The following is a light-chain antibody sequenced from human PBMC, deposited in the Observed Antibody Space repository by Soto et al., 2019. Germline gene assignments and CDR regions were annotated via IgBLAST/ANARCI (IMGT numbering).Light chain of an antibody. J-gene: IGKJ1*01. V-gene: IGKV1-5*03. CDR2: KAS. CDR3: KQYNSYWT. Sequence: DIQMTQSPSTLSASVGDRVTITCRASQSINSWLAWYQQKPGKAPNLLIYKASSLESGVPSRFSGSGSGTEFTLTISSLQPDDFATYYCKQYNSYWTFGQGTKVEIK. CDR1: QSINSW.